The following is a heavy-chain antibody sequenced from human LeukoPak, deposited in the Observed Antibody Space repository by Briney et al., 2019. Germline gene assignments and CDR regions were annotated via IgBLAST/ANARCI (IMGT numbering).Heavy chain of an antibody. V-gene: IGHV4-59*01. CDR1: GGSFSSYY. CDR3: ARDPAGFGGFDY. Sequence: SETLSLTCTVSGGSFSSYYWSWIRQPPGKGLEWIGYIYYSGSTNHNPSLKSRVTILVDPSKNQFSLKLSSVTAADTAVYYCARDPAGFGGFDYWGQGTLVTVSS. J-gene: IGHJ4*02. D-gene: IGHD3-10*01. CDR2: IYYSGST.